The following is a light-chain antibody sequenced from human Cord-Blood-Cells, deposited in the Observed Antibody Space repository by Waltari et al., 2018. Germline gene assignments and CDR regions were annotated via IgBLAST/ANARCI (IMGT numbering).Light chain of an antibody. V-gene: IGKV3-15*01. J-gene: IGKJ2*01. CDR1: QSVSSN. Sequence: EIVMTQSPATLSVSPGERSTLSCRASQSVSSNLAWNQQKPGQAPRLLISGASTRPTGIPARFGGSGSGTAFTLTISSLQSEDFAVYYCQQYNNWQTFGQGTKLEIK. CDR3: QQYNNWQT. CDR2: GAS.